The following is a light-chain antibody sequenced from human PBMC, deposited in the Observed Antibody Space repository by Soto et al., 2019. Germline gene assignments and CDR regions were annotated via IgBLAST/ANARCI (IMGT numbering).Light chain of an antibody. Sequence: QSVLTQPPSASGAPGQRVTISCSGSSSNVQSNTVNWYQQLPGTAPKLLIYSNDQRPSGVPDRFSGSKSGTSASLAISGLQYEDEADYYCASWDNSLFGHVFGTGTKVTVL. CDR1: SSNVQSNT. CDR2: SND. V-gene: IGLV1-44*01. J-gene: IGLJ1*01. CDR3: ASWDNSLFGHV.